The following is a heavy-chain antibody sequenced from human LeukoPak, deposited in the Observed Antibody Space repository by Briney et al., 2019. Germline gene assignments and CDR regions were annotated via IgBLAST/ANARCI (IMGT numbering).Heavy chain of an antibody. CDR1: GYIFTNYA. J-gene: IGHJ4*02. CDR3: AKRDGYYYFDS. V-gene: IGHV7-4-1*02. D-gene: IGHD5-24*01. CDR2: INTNTGNP. Sequence: ASVKVSCKASGYIFTNYAMRWVRQAPGQGLEWMGRINTNTGNPTYAQGVTGRFVFSLDTSVSTAYLQISSLKAEDTAVYYCAKRDGYYYFDSWGQGTLVTVSS.